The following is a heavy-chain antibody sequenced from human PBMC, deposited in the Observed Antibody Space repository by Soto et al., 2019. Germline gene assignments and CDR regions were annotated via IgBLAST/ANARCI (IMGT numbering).Heavy chain of an antibody. D-gene: IGHD2-15*01. CDR1: GFIFNEYG. V-gene: IGHV3-33*03. CDR3: ARWGCSGTNCNLNQRSYDL. CDR2: IWYDGSNK. J-gene: IGHJ4*02. Sequence: QVQLVESGGGVVQPGMSLRLSCAASGFIFNEYGMHWVRQAPGKGLEWVAVIWYDGSNKDYADSVKGRFTISRDNSKNTMSLQMNNLRAEDTAVYFCARWGCSGTNCNLNQRSYDLWGQGTLVTGSS.